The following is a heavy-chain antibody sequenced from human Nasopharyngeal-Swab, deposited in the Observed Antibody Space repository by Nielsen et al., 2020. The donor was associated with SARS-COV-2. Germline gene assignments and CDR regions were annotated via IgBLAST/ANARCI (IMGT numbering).Heavy chain of an antibody. J-gene: IGHJ3*01. CDR1: GGSISSDNYF. CDR2: IHYTGKT. Sequence: SETLSLTCTVSGGSISSDNYFWSWIRQLPGKGLEWIGYIHYTGKTYYNPSLESRLTISLDTSRNQFSLMLRSVTAADTAVYYCAREVINQAVSDAFDFWGQGTMVTVSS. CDR3: AREVINQAVSDAFDF. D-gene: IGHD3-16*02. V-gene: IGHV4-31*03.